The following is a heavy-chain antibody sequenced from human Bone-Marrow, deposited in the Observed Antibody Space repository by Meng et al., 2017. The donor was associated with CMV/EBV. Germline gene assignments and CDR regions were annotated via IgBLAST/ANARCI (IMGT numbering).Heavy chain of an antibody. J-gene: IGHJ3*02. V-gene: IGHV3-30*04. CDR1: GFTFSSYA. CDR3: ARGSVQLWLVLLHEAFDI. CDR2: ISYDGSNK. D-gene: IGHD5-18*01. Sequence: GGSLRLSCAASGFTFSSYAMHWVRQAPGKGLEWVAVISYDGSNKYYADSVKGRFTISRDNSKNTLYLQMNSLRAEDTAAYYCARGSVQLWLVLLHEAFDIWGQGTMVTVSS.